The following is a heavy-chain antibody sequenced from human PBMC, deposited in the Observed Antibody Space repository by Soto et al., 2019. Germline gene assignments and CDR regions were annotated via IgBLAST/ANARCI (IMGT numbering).Heavy chain of an antibody. CDR3: ARFQRFGEGDY. Sequence: QVQLQQWGAGLLKPSETLSLTCAVYGGSFSGYYWSWIRQPPGKGLEWIGEINHSGSTNYNPSLKGRGTISVDTSKNQFSLKLSSVTAADTAVYYCARFQRFGEGDYWGQGTLVTVSS. V-gene: IGHV4-34*01. CDR1: GGSFSGYY. CDR2: INHSGST. D-gene: IGHD3-10*01. J-gene: IGHJ4*02.